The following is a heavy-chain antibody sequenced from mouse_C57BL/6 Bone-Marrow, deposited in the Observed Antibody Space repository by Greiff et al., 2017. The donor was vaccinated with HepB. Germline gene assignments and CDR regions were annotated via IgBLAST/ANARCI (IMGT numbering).Heavy chain of an antibody. CDR1: GFTFSSYT. D-gene: IGHD2-3*01. CDR3: ARDGYYTYYFDY. CDR2: ISGGGGNT. Sequence: EVMLVESGGGLVKPGGSLKLSCAASGFTFSSYTMSWVRQTPAKRLEWVATISGGGGNTYYPDSVKGRFTITRDNAKNTLYLQMSSLRSEDTALYYCARDGYYTYYFDYWGQGTALTVSS. J-gene: IGHJ2*01. V-gene: IGHV5-9*01.